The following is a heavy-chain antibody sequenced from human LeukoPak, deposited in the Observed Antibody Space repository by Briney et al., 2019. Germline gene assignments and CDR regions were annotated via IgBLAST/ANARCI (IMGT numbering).Heavy chain of an antibody. CDR2: IWYDGSNQ. D-gene: IGHD7-27*01. J-gene: IGHJ6*02. V-gene: IGHV3-33*01. CDR3: ATYTNWVAGDV. Sequence: GRSLRLSCTASGFTFSSYGMHWVRQAPGKGLEWVAVIWYDGSNQQYADSVKGRFTISRDNSKNTLYLQMNSLRAEDTAVYYCATYTNWVAGDVWGQGTTVSVSS. CDR1: GFTFSSYG.